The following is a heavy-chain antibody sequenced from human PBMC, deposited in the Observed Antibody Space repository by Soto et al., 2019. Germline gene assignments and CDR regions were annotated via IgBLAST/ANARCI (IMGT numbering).Heavy chain of an antibody. D-gene: IGHD3-22*01. CDR3: ARDFAVEYYDSSCYCHGGGGFAY. CDR2: IIPIFGTA. J-gene: IGHJ4*02. Sequence: QVQLVQSGAEVKKPGSSVKVSCKASGGTFSSYAISWVRQAPGHGLEWMGGIIPIFGTANYAQKFQGRVTITADESTSTAYMELSSLRSEDTAEYYGARDFAVEYYDSSCYCHGGGGFAYWCQGGLVAVSS. V-gene: IGHV1-69*01. CDR1: GGTFSSYA.